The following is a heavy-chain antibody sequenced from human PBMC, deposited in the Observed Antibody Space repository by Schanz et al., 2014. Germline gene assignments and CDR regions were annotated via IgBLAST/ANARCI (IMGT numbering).Heavy chain of an antibody. CDR1: GYTFTSYG. J-gene: IGHJ4*02. D-gene: IGHD4-17*01. Sequence: QVQLVQSGAEAKKPGASVKVSCKASGYTFTSYGINWVRQAPGQGLEWMGRIIPILGIANYAQKFQGRVTMTTDTSTGTAYMELRSLRSDDTAVYYCAGMATVTYFDYWGQGTLVTVSS. CDR3: AGMATVTYFDY. V-gene: IGHV1-18*01. CDR2: IIPILGIA.